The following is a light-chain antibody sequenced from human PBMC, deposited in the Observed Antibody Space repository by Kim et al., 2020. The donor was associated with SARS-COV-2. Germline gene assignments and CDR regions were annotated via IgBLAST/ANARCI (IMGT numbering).Light chain of an antibody. Sequence: SPGERATLSCTDSQTISGNYLAWYQQTPGQAPRVLIHGASSRATGIPDRFSGSGSGTDFTLTISRLEPEDFAVYYCQQYGGSPWTFGHGTKVDIK. CDR3: QQYGGSPWT. J-gene: IGKJ1*01. CDR1: QTISGNY. CDR2: GAS. V-gene: IGKV3-20*01.